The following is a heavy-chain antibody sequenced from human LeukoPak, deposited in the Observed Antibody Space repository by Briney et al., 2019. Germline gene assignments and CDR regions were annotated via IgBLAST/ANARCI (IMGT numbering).Heavy chain of an antibody. J-gene: IGHJ5*02. D-gene: IGHD2-15*01. CDR3: ARETEHGGGRTLFDP. CDR2: INPSGGDT. Sequence: ASVKVSCKASGYTFTSYYMHWVRQAPGQGLEWMGIINPSGGDTSYAQKFQGRLTMTRDTSTNTVYMELTSLRSEDTAVYYCARETEHGGGRTLFDPWGQGTLVTVSS. V-gene: IGHV1-46*01. CDR1: GYTFTSYY.